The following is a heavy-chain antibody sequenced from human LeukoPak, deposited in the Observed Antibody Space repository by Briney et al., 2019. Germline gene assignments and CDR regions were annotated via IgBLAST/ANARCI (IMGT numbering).Heavy chain of an antibody. CDR2: IIPIFDTA. D-gene: IGHD3-16*01. Sequence: SVKVSCTASGGTFTSYAISWVRQAPGQGLEWMGRIIPIFDTANYAQKFQGRVTITADKSTTTAYMELSSLRSEDTAVYYCARGPYYYDFWGQGTLVTVSS. CDR3: ARGPYYYDF. CDR1: GGTFTSYA. V-gene: IGHV1-69*06. J-gene: IGHJ4*02.